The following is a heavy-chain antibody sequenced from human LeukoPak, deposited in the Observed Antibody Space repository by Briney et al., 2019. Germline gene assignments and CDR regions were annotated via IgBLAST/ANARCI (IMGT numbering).Heavy chain of an antibody. CDR2: IYHSGGT. D-gene: IGHD6-13*01. CDR1: GGSISSGGYS. J-gene: IGHJ4*02. V-gene: IGHV4-30-2*01. CDR3: ARWSRIAAAGAFDY. Sequence: SETLSLTCAVSGGSISSGGYSWSWIRQPPGKGLEWIGYIYHSGGTYYNPSLKSRVTISVDRSKNQFSLKLSSVTAADTAVYYCARWSRIAAAGAFDYWGQGTLVTVSS.